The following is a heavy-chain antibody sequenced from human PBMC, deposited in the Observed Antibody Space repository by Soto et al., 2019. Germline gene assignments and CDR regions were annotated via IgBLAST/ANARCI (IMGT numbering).Heavy chain of an antibody. J-gene: IGHJ4*02. V-gene: IGHV4-59*01. CDR1: GDSISTFY. CDR3: ARGRAVRNYADDSSDYFYFFDY. D-gene: IGHD3-22*01. Sequence: LSLTCTVSGDSISTFYWGWMRQSPGKELEWIGYVYYTGSTNYNPSLKSRVTISVDRSKNQFSLKLTSANAADTAVYYCARGRAVRNYADDSSDYFYFFDYWGQGTQVTVSS. CDR2: VYYTGST.